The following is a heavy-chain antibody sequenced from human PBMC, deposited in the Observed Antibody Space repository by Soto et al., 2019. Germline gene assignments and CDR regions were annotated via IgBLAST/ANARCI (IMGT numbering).Heavy chain of an antibody. J-gene: IGHJ4*02. Sequence: ASVKVSCKASGYTFASYAISWMRQAPGQGLEWMGWISAYNGNTNYAQKLQGRVTMTTDTSTSTAYMELRSLRPDDTAVYYCVRVFDTYYFDLWGQGNMVTVSS. CDR3: VRVFDTYYFDL. V-gene: IGHV1-18*01. D-gene: IGHD3-9*01. CDR1: GYTFASYA. CDR2: ISAYNGNT.